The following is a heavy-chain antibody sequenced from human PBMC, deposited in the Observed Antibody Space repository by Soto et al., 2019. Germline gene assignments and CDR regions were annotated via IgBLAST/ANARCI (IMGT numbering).Heavy chain of an antibody. Sequence: SVKVSCKASGGTFSSYAISWVRQAPGQGLEWMGGIMPIFGTANYAQKFQGRVTITADESTSTAYMELSSLRSEDTAVYYCAFPGITIFGVVMSPNYYYGMDVWGQGTTVTVSS. CDR1: GGTFSSYA. CDR2: IMPIFGTA. J-gene: IGHJ6*02. V-gene: IGHV1-69*13. D-gene: IGHD3-3*01. CDR3: AFPGITIFGVVMSPNYYYGMDV.